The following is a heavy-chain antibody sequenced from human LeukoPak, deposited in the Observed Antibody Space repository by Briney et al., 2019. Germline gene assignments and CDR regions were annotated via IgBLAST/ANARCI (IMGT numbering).Heavy chain of an antibody. CDR1: GGSISSSRYY. Sequence: SETLSLTCTVSGGSISSSRYYWGWIRQPPGTGLEWIGYIYYGGSTNYNPSLKSRVTISVDTSKNQFSLKLSSVTAADTAVYYCARDRKAGLFDYWGQGTLVTVSS. J-gene: IGHJ4*02. CDR2: IYYGGST. D-gene: IGHD1-14*01. CDR3: ARDRKAGLFDY. V-gene: IGHV4-61*01.